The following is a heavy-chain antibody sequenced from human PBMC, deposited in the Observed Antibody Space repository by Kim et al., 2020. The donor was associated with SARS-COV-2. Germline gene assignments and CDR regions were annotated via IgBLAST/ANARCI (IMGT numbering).Heavy chain of an antibody. Sequence: TPSLKSRVTISVDTSKNQFSLKLGSVTAADTAVYYWARGGGKGLYYGMDVWGQGTTVTVSS. CDR3: ARGGGKGLYYGMDV. J-gene: IGHJ6*02. D-gene: IGHD3-16*01. V-gene: IGHV4-34*01.